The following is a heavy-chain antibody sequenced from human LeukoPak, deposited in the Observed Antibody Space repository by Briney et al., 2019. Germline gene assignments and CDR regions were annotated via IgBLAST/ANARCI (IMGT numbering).Heavy chain of an antibody. J-gene: IGHJ3*02. Sequence: SETLSLTCTVSGGSISSGSYYWSWIRQPAGKGLEWIGRIYTSGSTNYNPSLKSRVTISVDMSKNQFSLKLSSVTAADTAVYYCASPPVRYDFWSGYLDAFDIWGQGTMVTVSS. D-gene: IGHD3-3*01. CDR2: IYTSGST. V-gene: IGHV4-61*02. CDR1: GGSISSGSYY. CDR3: ASPPVRYDFWSGYLDAFDI.